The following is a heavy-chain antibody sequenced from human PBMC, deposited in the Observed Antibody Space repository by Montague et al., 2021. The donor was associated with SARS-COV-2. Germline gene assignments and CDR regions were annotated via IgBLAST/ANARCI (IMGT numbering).Heavy chain of an antibody. V-gene: IGHV3-23*01. Sequence: SLRLSCPASGFTSSSYAMTWVRHTPGKGLEWVSSISGDDDVTYHADSVRGRFTISRDNSKNTLYMEMNDLRVEDTALYYCAKGGRHPRDPFDIWGQGTTVSVSA. J-gene: IGHJ3*02. CDR1: GFTSSSYA. CDR2: ISGDDDVT. D-gene: IGHD1-26*01. CDR3: AKGGRHPRDPFDI.